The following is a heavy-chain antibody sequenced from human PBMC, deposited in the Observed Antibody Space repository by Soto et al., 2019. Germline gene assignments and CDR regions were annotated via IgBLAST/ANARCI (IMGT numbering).Heavy chain of an antibody. CDR3: ARDRVQMVDGLDV. Sequence: VESGGGVVQPGRSLRLSCAASGFTFSNNGMHWVRQAPGKGLEWVAVIWYDGINKYYADSVKGRFIISRDNSKNTVYLQMNSLRAEDTAVYYCARDRVQMVDGLDVWGQGTTVTVSS. CDR1: GFTFSNNG. J-gene: IGHJ6*02. CDR2: IWYDGINK. V-gene: IGHV3-33*01. D-gene: IGHD2-15*01.